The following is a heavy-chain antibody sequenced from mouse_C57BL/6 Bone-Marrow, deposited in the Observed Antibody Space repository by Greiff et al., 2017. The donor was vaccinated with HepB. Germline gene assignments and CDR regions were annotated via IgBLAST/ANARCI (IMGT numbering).Heavy chain of an antibody. V-gene: IGHV1-72*01. CDR2: IVPNSGGT. CDR1: GYTFTSYW. CDR3: ARWGNYYGSSLFAY. D-gene: IGHD1-1*01. Sequence: QVQLQQPGAELVKPGASVKLSCKASGYTFTSYWMHWVKQRPGRGLEWIGRIVPNSGGTKYNEKFKSKATLTVDKPSSTAYMQLSSLTSEDSAVYYCARWGNYYGSSLFAYWGQGTLVTVSA. J-gene: IGHJ3*01.